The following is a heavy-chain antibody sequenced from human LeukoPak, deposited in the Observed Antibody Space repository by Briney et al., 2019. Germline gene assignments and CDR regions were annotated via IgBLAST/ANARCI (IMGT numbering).Heavy chain of an antibody. V-gene: IGHV3-30*02. D-gene: IGHD3-10*01. CDR3: ARESWYGETAFDI. J-gene: IGHJ3*02. Sequence: PGGSLRLSCPASGFTFSSYGMHWVRQAPGKGLEWVAFIRYDGSNKYYADSVKGRFTISRDNSKNTLYLQMNSLRAEDTALYHCARESWYGETAFDIWGQGTMVTVSS. CDR2: IRYDGSNK. CDR1: GFTFSSYG.